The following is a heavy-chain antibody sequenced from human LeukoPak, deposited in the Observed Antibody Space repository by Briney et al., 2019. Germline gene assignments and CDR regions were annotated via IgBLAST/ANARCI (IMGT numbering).Heavy chain of an antibody. D-gene: IGHD1-20*01. CDR3: AHRRSGYNWNHGDFDY. CDR1: GFSLTTTGVG. CDR2: IYWDDDK. V-gene: IGHV2-5*02. Sequence: SGPTLENPTQALALTCTFSGFSLTTTGVGVGWIRQSPGKALEWLALIYWDDDKRYRPSLKNRLTITKDTSRNQVVLTMTNVDPVDTATYYCAHRRSGYNWNHGDFDYWGQETLVTVSS. J-gene: IGHJ4*02.